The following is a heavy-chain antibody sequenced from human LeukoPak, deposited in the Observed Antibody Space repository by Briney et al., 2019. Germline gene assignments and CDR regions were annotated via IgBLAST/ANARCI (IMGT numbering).Heavy chain of an antibody. D-gene: IGHD3-22*01. CDR1: GFSFRGSF. CDR3: TRHLDYYDSSGLDC. Sequence: GGSLRLSCAASGFSFRGSFMNWVRQAPGKGLEWVGRIRSKANSYATAYAASVKGRFTISRDDSKNTAYLQMHSLNTEDTAVYYCTRHLDYYDSSGLDCWGQGTLVTVSS. J-gene: IGHJ4*02. CDR2: IRSKANSYAT. V-gene: IGHV3-73*01.